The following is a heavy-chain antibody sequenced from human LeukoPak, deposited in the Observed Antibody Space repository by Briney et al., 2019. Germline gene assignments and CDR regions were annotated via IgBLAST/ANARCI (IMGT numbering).Heavy chain of an antibody. J-gene: IGHJ4*02. CDR3: ARLGNSGYDVDY. CDR1: GFTFSSYA. D-gene: IGHD5-12*01. V-gene: IGHV3-30-3*01. Sequence: GGSLRLSCAASGFTFSSYAMYWVRQAPGKGLEWVAVTSYDGSNKYYADSVKGRFTISRDNSKNTLYLQMNSLRVEDTAVYYCARLGNSGYDVDYWGQGTLVTVSS. CDR2: TSYDGSNK.